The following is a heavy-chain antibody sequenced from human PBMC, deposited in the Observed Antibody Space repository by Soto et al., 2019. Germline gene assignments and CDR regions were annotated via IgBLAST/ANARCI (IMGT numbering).Heavy chain of an antibody. D-gene: IGHD3-16*01. CDR1: GFTFTSSA. Sequence: ASVKVSCKASGFTFTSSAMHWVRQARGQRLEWIGWIVVGSGNTNYAQKFQERVTITRDMSTSTAYMELSSLRSEDTAVYYCAAVGLHLDFDYWGQGTLVTVSS. J-gene: IGHJ4*02. CDR3: AAVGLHLDFDY. V-gene: IGHV1-58*02. CDR2: IVVGSGNT.